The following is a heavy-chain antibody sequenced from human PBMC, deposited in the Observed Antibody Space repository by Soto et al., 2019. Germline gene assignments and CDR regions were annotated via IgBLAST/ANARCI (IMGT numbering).Heavy chain of an antibody. CDR3: AREKCSSTSCYLGGDYYYGMDV. CDR2: INPNSGGT. Sequence: ASVKVSCKASGYTFTGYYMHWVRQAPGQGLEWMGWINPNSGGTNYARKFQGRVTMTRDTSISTAYMELSRLRSDDTAVYYCAREKCSSTSCYLGGDYYYGMDVWGQGTTVTVSS. CDR1: GYTFTGYY. D-gene: IGHD2-2*01. V-gene: IGHV1-2*02. J-gene: IGHJ6*02.